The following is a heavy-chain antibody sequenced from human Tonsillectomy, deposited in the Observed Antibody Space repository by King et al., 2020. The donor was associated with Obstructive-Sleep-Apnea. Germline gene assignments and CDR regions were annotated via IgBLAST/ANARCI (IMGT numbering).Heavy chain of an antibody. J-gene: IGHJ4*02. Sequence: QLQESGPGLVKPSQTLSLTCTVSGGSISSGDYYWSWIRQPPGKGLEWIGYIYYSGSTYYNPSLKRRVTISVDTSKNQFSLKLSSVTAADTAVYYCAREDSYGYGGGYYFDYWGQGTLVTVSS. CDR2: IYYSGST. CDR3: AREDSYGYGGGYYFDY. CDR1: GGSISSGDYY. V-gene: IGHV4-30-4*01. D-gene: IGHD5-18*01.